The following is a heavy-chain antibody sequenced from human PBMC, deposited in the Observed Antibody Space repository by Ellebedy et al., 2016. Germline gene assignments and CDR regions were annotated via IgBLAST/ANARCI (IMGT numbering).Heavy chain of an antibody. CDR1: GYSISSGYY. CDR2: IYYSANT. CDR3: AREAQQQLDADDAFDI. D-gene: IGHD6-13*01. Sequence: SETLSLXXTVSGYSISSGYYWGWVRPPPGKGLEWIGSIYYSANTFYNPSLKSRVTISVDTSKNQFSLKLSSVTAADTAVYYCAREAQQQLDADDAFDIWGQGTMVTVSS. J-gene: IGHJ3*02. V-gene: IGHV4-38-2*02.